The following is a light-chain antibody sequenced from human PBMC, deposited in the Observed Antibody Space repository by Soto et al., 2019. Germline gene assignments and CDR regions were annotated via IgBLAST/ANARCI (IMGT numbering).Light chain of an antibody. CDR2: EVS. CDR3: SSYTSSSTYV. J-gene: IGLJ1*01. CDR1: SSDVGGYNY. Sequence: QSALTQPASVSGSPGQSITISCTGTSSDVGGYNYVSWYQQHPGKAPKFIIYEVSNRPSGVSNRFSGSKSGNTASLTISGLQAEDEADYYCSSYTSSSTYVFGTGTKVTVL. V-gene: IGLV2-14*01.